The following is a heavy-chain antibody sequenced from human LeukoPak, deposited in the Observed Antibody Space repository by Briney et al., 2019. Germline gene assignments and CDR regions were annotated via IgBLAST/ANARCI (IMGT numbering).Heavy chain of an antibody. D-gene: IGHD3-10*01. J-gene: IGHJ5*02. CDR3: ARDLERGVIGGFDT. V-gene: IGHV4-59*01. Sequence: SETLSLTCTVSGGSISRYYWSWLRQPPGKGLEWIGYIFHSGHTNYNPSLKSRVTISQDTPKRQFSLKLTSVTAADTAVYYCARDLERGVIGGFDTWGQGTLVTVSS. CDR1: GGSISRYY. CDR2: IFHSGHT.